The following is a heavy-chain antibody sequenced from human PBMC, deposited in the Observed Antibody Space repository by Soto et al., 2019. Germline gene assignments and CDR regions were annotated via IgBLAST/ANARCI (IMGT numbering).Heavy chain of an antibody. V-gene: IGHV1-69*01. CDR1: GGTFSSYA. CDR2: IIPIFGTA. J-gene: IGHJ5*02. D-gene: IGHD2-2*01. Sequence: QVQLVQSGAEVKKPGSSVKVSSKASGGTFSSYAISWVRQAPGQGLEWMGGIIPIFGTANYAQKFQGRVTITADESTSTAYMELSSLRSEDTAVYYCAREGTFGYCSSTSCYRPHWFDPWGQGTLVTVSS. CDR3: AREGTFGYCSSTSCYRPHWFDP.